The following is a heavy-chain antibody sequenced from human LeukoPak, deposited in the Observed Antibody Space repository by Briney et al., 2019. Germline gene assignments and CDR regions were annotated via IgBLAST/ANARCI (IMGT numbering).Heavy chain of an antibody. CDR2: VKSKTDGETT. J-gene: IGHJ5*02. CDR3: TTDVGHGT. D-gene: IGHD4-17*01. V-gene: IGHV3-15*01. CDR1: GFTFNNAW. Sequence: GGSLRLSCAASGFTFNNAWMSWVRQAPGKGLEWVGRVKSKTDGETTDYAAPVKGRFTISRDDSKNTLYLQMNSLKTEDTAVYYCTTDVGHGTWGQGILVTVSS.